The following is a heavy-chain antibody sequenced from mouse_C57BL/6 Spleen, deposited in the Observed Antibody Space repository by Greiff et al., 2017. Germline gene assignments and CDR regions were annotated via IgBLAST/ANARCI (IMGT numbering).Heavy chain of an antibody. CDR3: ARSFNYYGSPAAMDY. D-gene: IGHD1-1*01. CDR1: GYTFTSYW. V-gene: IGHV1-64*01. CDR2: IPPNSGST. Sequence: QVQLQQPGAELVKPGASVKLSCKASGYTFTSYWMHWVKQRPGQGLEWIGMIPPNSGSTNYNEKFKSKATLTVDKSSSTAYMQLSILTSEDSAVYYCARSFNYYGSPAAMDYWGQGTSVTVSS. J-gene: IGHJ4*01.